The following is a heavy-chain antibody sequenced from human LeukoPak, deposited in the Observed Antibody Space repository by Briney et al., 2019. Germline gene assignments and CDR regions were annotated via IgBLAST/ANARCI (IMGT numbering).Heavy chain of an antibody. CDR1: GYTFTGYY. V-gene: IGHV1-2*02. D-gene: IGHD5-18*01. J-gene: IGHJ4*02. Sequence: ASVKVSCKASGYTFTGYYMHRVRQAPGQGLEWMGWINPNSGGTNYAQKFQGRVTMTRDTSISTAYMELSRLRSDDTAVYYCARARYSYGQIDYWGQGTLVTVSS. CDR2: INPNSGGT. CDR3: ARARYSYGQIDY.